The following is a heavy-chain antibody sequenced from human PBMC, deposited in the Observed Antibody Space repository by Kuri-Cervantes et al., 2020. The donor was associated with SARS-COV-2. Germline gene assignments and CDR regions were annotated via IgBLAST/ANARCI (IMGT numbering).Heavy chain of an antibody. D-gene: IGHD3-10*01. Sequence: GESLKISCAASGFTVSSNYMSWVRQAPGKGLEWVSVIYSGGSTYYADSVKGRFTISRDNAKNSLYLQMNSLRAEDTAVYYCARGITMVRGVIDYWGQGTLVTVSS. V-gene: IGHV3-53*01. CDR3: ARGITMVRGVIDY. CDR2: IYSGGST. J-gene: IGHJ4*02. CDR1: GFTVSSNY.